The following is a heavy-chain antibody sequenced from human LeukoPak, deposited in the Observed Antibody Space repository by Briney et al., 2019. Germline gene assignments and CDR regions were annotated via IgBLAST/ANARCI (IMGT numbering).Heavy chain of an antibody. CDR1: GGSISGYY. V-gene: IGHV4-59*01. J-gene: IGHJ6*02. CDR2: IHYSGRA. D-gene: IGHD3-16*01. Sequence: PSETLSLTCTVSGGSISGYYWTWVRQPPGKGLEWIGQIHYSGRADYNPSLKSRITISVDTSKNQMSLKLTSVTAADTAIYYCARFGVDYDMGVWGQGTTVAVSS. CDR3: ARFGVDYDMGV.